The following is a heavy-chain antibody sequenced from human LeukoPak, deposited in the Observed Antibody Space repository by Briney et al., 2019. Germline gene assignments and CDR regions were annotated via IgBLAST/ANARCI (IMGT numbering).Heavy chain of an antibody. CDR3: ARSGEPNLGSSSLY. Sequence: SQTLSLTCAISGDSFSSNSAAWHWLRQSPSRGLEWLGRTYYRSKWYNDYAVSVKSRITINPDTSKNQFSLQLNSVTPEDTAVYYCARSGEPNLGSSSLYWGQGTLVTVSS. CDR1: GDSFSSNSAA. D-gene: IGHD6-13*01. V-gene: IGHV6-1*01. J-gene: IGHJ4*02. CDR2: TYYRSKWYN.